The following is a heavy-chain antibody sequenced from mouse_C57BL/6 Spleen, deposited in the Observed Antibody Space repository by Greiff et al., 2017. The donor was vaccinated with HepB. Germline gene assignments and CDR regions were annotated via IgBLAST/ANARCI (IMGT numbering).Heavy chain of an antibody. CDR1: GFNIKDDY. Sequence: EVKLQESGAELVRPGASVKLSCTASGFNIKDDYMHWVKQRPEQGLEWIGWIDPENGDTEYASKFQGKATITADTSSNTAYLQLSSLTSEDTAVYYCTTHYGNYPFDYWGQGTTRTVSS. D-gene: IGHD2-1*01. CDR3: TTHYGNYPFDY. V-gene: IGHV14-4*01. J-gene: IGHJ2*01. CDR2: IDPENGDT.